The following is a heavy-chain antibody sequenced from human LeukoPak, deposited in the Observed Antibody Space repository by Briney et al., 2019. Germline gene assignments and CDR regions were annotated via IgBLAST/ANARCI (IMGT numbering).Heavy chain of an antibody. Sequence: KPSETLSLTCAVYGGSFSGYYWSWIRQPPGKGLEWIGEINHSGSTNYNPSLKSRVTISVDTSKNQFSLKLSSVTAADTAVYYCARGRSGIVVVPAAIARPTYFDYWGQGTLVTISS. CDR1: GGSFSGYY. CDR2: INHSGST. D-gene: IGHD2-2*01. CDR3: ARGRSGIVVVPAAIARPTYFDY. J-gene: IGHJ4*02. V-gene: IGHV4-34*01.